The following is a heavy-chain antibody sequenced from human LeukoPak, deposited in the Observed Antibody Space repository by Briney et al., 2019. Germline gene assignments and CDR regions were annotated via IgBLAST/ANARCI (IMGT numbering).Heavy chain of an antibody. CDR3: AKDGGFDWLLSPQYFQH. Sequence: PGGSLRLSCAASGFTFSTYAMSWVRQAPGKGLEWVSSISGSGDSTYYADSVKGRFTISRDNAKNSLYLQMNSLRAEDTALYYCAKDGGFDWLLSPQYFQHWGQGTLVTVSS. V-gene: IGHV3-23*01. CDR2: ISGSGDST. CDR1: GFTFSTYA. D-gene: IGHD3-9*01. J-gene: IGHJ1*01.